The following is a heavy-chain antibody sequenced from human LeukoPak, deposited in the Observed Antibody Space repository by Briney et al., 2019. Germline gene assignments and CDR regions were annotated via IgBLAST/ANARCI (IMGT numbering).Heavy chain of an antibody. CDR1: GFTLSSYA. Sequence: GGSLRLSCAASGFTLSSYAMSWVRQTPGKGLEWVSTISDNAYYADSVEGRFTISRDNSKNTLHLQMNSLRAEDTALYYCVKAIRPFNSGNYYSCLDYWGQGSLVTVSS. CDR2: ISDNA. V-gene: IGHV3-23*01. CDR3: VKAIRPFNSGNYYSCLDY. J-gene: IGHJ4*02. D-gene: IGHD3-22*01.